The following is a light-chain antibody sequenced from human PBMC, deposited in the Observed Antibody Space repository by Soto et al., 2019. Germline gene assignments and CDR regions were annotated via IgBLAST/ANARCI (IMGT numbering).Light chain of an antibody. CDR2: AES. J-gene: IGKJ1*01. CDR3: LQHFNFSWT. V-gene: IGKV1-6*01. Sequence: AIQMTQSPSSLSASVGDRVTITCRASRDIGNDLGWYQQKPGKAPKHLIFAESNLQSGVPSRFSGGGSGTDFTLTISSLQADDFATYYCLQHFNFSWTFFQGTKV. CDR1: RDIGND.